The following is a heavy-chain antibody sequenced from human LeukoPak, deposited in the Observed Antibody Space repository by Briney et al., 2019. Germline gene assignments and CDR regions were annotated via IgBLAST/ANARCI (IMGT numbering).Heavy chain of an antibody. CDR1: GFTFSNYA. V-gene: IGHV3-23*01. CDR3: AKKNILTGYAPFDY. Sequence: GGSLRLSCAASGFTFSNYAMSWVRQAPGKGLEWVSSFSGSGGNTNYADSVKGRFTISGDNSKNTLSLQMNSLRADDTAIYYCAKKNILTGYAPFDYWGQGTLVTVSS. CDR2: FSGSGGNT. D-gene: IGHD3-9*01. J-gene: IGHJ4*02.